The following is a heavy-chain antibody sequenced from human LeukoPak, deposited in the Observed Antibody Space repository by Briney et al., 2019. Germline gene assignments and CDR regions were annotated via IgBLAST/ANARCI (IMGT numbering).Heavy chain of an antibody. CDR2: IYSGGST. CDR1: GLTVSSNY. CDR3: ARGPSYYDFWSGLRGRNYYYYYMDV. D-gene: IGHD3-3*01. Sequence: PGGSLRLSCAASGLTVSSNYMSWVRQAPGKGLEWVSVIYSGGSTYYADSVKGRFTISRDNSKNTLYLQMNSLRAEDTAVYYCARGPSYYDFWSGLRGRNYYYYYMDVWGKGTTVTVSS. V-gene: IGHV3-53*01. J-gene: IGHJ6*03.